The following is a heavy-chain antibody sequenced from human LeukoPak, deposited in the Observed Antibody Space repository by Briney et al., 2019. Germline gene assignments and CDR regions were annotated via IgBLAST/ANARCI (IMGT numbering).Heavy chain of an antibody. V-gene: IGHV3-11*01. Sequence: PGGSLRLSCAVPGFTFSDYYMSWIRQAPGKGLEWVSHISSSGSTIYYADSVKGRITISRDNAKNSRYLQMNSLRAEDTAVYYCARDGRTVTTLLYYYYMDVWGKGTTVTVSS. CDR3: ARDGRTVTTLLYYYYMDV. CDR2: ISSSGSTI. CDR1: GFTFSDYY. D-gene: IGHD4-11*01. J-gene: IGHJ6*03.